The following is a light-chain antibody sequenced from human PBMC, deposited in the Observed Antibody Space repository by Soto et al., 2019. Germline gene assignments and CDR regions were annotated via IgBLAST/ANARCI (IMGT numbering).Light chain of an antibody. CDR2: VAS. CDR1: QDISTY. CDR3: QQLDSYPLT. V-gene: IGKV1-9*01. Sequence: DIQLTQSPSFLSASVGDRVTLTCRASQDISTYLAWYQQKPGKAPNLRIYVASTLQDGVPSRFSGTGSGTEFTLTITNLQPADVATYYCQQLDSYPLTFSGGTEVEIK. J-gene: IGKJ4*01.